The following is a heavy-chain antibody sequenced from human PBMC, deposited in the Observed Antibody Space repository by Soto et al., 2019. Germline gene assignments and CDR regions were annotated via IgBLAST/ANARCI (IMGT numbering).Heavy chain of an antibody. CDR3: ARVYYNNLAYYFYYMDV. D-gene: IGHD4-4*01. V-gene: IGHV3-74*01. J-gene: IGHJ6*02. CDR2: INSDGSTT. Sequence: GGSLRLSCAASGFTFSSYWMLWVRQAPGKGLVWVSRINSDGSTTSYADSVKGRFTISRDNAKNSLYLQMNSLRAEDTAVYFCARVYYNNLAYYFYYMDVWSQGTTVTVSS. CDR1: GFTFSSYW.